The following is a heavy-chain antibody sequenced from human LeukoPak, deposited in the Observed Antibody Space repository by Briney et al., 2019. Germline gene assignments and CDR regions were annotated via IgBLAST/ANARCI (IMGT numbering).Heavy chain of an antibody. CDR3: AKAATTPIHYYYYYYMDV. J-gene: IGHJ6*03. CDR1: GFTFSSYA. D-gene: IGHD6-25*01. V-gene: IGHV3-23*01. CDR2: ISGSGGST. Sequence: GGSLRLSCAASGFTFSSYAMSWVRQAPGKGQEWVSAISGSGGSTYYADSVKGRFTISRDNSKNTLYLQMNSLRAEDTAVYYCAKAATTPIHYYYYYYMDVWGKGTTVTVSS.